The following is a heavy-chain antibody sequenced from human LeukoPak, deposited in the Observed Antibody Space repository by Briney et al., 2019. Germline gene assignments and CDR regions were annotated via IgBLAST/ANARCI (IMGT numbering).Heavy chain of an antibody. J-gene: IGHJ4*02. CDR3: ATSVEMATSFDY. V-gene: IGHV3-33*01. Sequence: PGRSLRLSCAASGFTFSSYGMHWVRQAPGKGLEWVAVIWYDGSNKYYADSVKGRFTISRDNSKNTLYLQMNSLRAEDTAVYYCATSVEMATSFDYWGQGTLVTVSS. D-gene: IGHD5-24*01. CDR2: IWYDGSNK. CDR1: GFTFSSYG.